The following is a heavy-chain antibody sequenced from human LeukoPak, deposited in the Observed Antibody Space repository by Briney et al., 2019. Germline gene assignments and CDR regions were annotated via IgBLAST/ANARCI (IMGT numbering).Heavy chain of an antibody. CDR1: GGTFSSYA. Sequence: SVKVSCKASGGTFSSYAISWVRQAPGQGLEWMGGIIPIFGTANYAQKFQGRVTITTDESTSTAYMELSSLRSEDTAVYYCARGPHTRYCSSTSCYTKAFDIWGQGTMVTVSS. J-gene: IGHJ3*02. D-gene: IGHD2-2*02. CDR2: IIPIFGTA. CDR3: ARGPHTRYCSSTSCYTKAFDI. V-gene: IGHV1-69*05.